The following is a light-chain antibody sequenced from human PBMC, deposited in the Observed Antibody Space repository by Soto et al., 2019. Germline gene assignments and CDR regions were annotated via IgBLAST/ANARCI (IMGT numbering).Light chain of an antibody. CDR1: SSDVGAYKS. CDR3: SSYAGSNNLL. CDR2: EVS. V-gene: IGLV2-8*01. Sequence: QSVLTQPPSASGSPGQSVTISCTGTSSDVGAYKSVSWYQQHPGKAPKLMIYEVSKRPAGVPDRFSGSKSGNTASLTVSGLQAEDEADYYCSSYAGSNNLLFGGGTQLTVL. J-gene: IGLJ2*01.